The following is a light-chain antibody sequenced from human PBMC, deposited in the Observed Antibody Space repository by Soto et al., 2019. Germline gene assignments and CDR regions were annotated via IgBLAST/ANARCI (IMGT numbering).Light chain of an antibody. Sequence: QSALTQPPSASGSPGQSVTISCTGTSSDVGGYNYVSWYQQHPGKAPKLMIYEVSKRPSGVPDRFSGSKSGNTASLTVSGLQAEDEADYYCSSYAGSKVFGGGTKLTGL. CDR3: SSYAGSKV. CDR2: EVS. V-gene: IGLV2-8*01. CDR1: SSDVGGYNY. J-gene: IGLJ2*01.